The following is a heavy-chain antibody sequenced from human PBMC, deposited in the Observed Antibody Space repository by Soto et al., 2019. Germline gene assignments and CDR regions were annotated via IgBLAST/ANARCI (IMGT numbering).Heavy chain of an antibody. V-gene: IGHV1-69*13. Sequence: SVKVSCKASGGTFSSYAISWVRQAPGQGLEWMGGIIPIFGTANYAQKFQGRVTITADESTSTAYMELSSLRSEDTAVYYCARELSEGSGSYYLDYYYYYGMDVWGQGTTVTVSS. CDR1: GGTFSSYA. CDR3: ARELSEGSGSYYLDYYYYYGMDV. CDR2: IIPIFGTA. J-gene: IGHJ6*02. D-gene: IGHD3-10*01.